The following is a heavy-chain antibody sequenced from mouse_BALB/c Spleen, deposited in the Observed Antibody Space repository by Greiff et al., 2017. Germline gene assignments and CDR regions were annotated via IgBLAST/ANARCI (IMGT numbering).Heavy chain of an antibody. J-gene: IGHJ4*01. CDR3: ARRTMITYAMDY. D-gene: IGHD2-4*01. CDR1: GYAFTNYL. CDR2: IYPGSGGT. V-gene: IGHV1-54*01. Sequence: VQLQQSGAELVGPGTSVKVSCTASGYAFTNYLIEWVKQRPGQGLEWIGVIYPGSGGTNYNEKFKGKATLTADKSSSTAYMQLSSLTSDDSAVYFCARRTMITYAMDYWGQGTSVTVSS.